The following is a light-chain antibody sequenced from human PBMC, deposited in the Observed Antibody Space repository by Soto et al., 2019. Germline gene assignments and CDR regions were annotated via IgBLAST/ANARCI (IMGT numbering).Light chain of an antibody. V-gene: IGKV3-15*01. CDR2: GAS. CDR3: QKYNNWPQT. Sequence: EIVMTQAPATLSVSPGERATLSCRASHRVSSYLAWYQQRPGQAPRLLIYGASTRATGIPARFSGSGSGTEFTLTISSLQSEDFAVYYCQKYNNWPQTCGQGTKGDIK. J-gene: IGKJ1*01. CDR1: HRVSSY.